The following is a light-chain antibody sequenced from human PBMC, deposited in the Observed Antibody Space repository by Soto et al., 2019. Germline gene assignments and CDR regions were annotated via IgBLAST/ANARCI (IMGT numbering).Light chain of an antibody. CDR2: AAS. J-gene: IGKJ4*01. V-gene: IGKV1-12*01. Sequence: DIQMTQSPSSVSASVGDRVTITCRASQVISRWLAWYQQKPGKAPKLLIYAASSLQSGVPSRFSGSGSGTDFPLTINSLQPEDFATYYCQQTNSFRLTFGGGTKVAIK. CDR3: QQTNSFRLT. CDR1: QVISRW.